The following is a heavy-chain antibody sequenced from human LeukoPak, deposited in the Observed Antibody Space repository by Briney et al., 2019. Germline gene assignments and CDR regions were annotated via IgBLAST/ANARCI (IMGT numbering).Heavy chain of an antibody. Sequence: PGGSLRLSCAAPGFTFSSYGMHWVRQAPGKGLEWVAVIWYDGSNKYYADSVKGRFTISRDNSKNTLYLQMNSLRAEDTAVYYCAKDHRSALRFLEWLPHDYYYYYYMDVWGKGTTVTVSS. CDR1: GFTFSSYG. D-gene: IGHD3-3*01. V-gene: IGHV3-33*06. CDR3: AKDHRSALRFLEWLPHDYYYYYYMDV. J-gene: IGHJ6*03. CDR2: IWYDGSNK.